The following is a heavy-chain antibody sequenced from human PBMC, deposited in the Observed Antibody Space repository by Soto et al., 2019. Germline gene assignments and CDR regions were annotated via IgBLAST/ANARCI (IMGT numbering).Heavy chain of an antibody. CDR3: ARMYYDFWSGYYRYFDY. V-gene: IGHV4-39*01. J-gene: IGHJ4*02. CDR1: GGSISSSSYY. Sequence: PSETLSLTCTVSGGSISSSSYYWGWIRQPPGKGLEWIGSIYYSGSTYYNPSLKSRVTISVDTSKNQFSLKLSSVTAADTAVYYCARMYYDFWSGYYRYFDYWGQGTLVTVSS. D-gene: IGHD3-3*01. CDR2: IYYSGST.